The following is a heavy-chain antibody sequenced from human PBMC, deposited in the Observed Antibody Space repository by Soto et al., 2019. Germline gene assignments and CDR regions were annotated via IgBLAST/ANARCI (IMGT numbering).Heavy chain of an antibody. Sequence: SETLSLTCTVSGGSVSSGSCYWSGIRQPPGKGLEWIGYIYYSGSTNYNPSLKSRVTMSVDTSKNQFSLKLSSVTAADTAVYYCASSGYCSGGSCYFDYWGQGTLVTVSS. CDR1: GGSVSSGSCY. CDR2: IYYSGST. CDR3: ASSGYCSGGSCYFDY. J-gene: IGHJ4*02. V-gene: IGHV4-61*01. D-gene: IGHD2-15*01.